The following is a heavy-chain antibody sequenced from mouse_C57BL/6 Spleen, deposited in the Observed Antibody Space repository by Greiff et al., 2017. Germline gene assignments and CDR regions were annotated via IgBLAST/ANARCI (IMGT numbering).Heavy chain of an antibody. D-gene: IGHD2-12*01. CDR2: IDPETGGT. CDR3: TRGDYKIFDY. Sequence: VQRVESGAELVRPGASVTLSCKASGYTFTDYEMHWVKQTPVHGLEWIGAIDPETGGTAYNQKFKGKAILTADKSSSTAYMELRSLTSEDSAVYYCTRGDYKIFDYWGQGTTLTVSS. J-gene: IGHJ2*01. CDR1: GYTFTDYE. V-gene: IGHV1-15*01.